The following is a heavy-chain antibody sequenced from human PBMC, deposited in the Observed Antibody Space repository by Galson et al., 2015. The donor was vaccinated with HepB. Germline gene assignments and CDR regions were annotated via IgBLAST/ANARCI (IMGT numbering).Heavy chain of an antibody. J-gene: IGHJ4*02. V-gene: IGHV3-33*01. Sequence: SLRLSCAASGFTFSSYGMHWVRQAPGKGLEWVAVIWYDGSNKYYADSVKGRFTISRDNSKNTLYLQMDSLRAEDTAVYYCARGVPLGYCSGGSCRNFDYWGQGTLVTVSS. CDR2: IWYDGSNK. CDR1: GFTFSSYG. CDR3: ARGVPLGYCSGGSCRNFDY. D-gene: IGHD2-15*01.